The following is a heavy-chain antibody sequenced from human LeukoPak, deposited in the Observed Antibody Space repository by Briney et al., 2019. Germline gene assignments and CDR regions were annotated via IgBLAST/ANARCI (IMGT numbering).Heavy chain of an antibody. V-gene: IGHV1-8*01. J-gene: IGHJ4*02. CDR1: GYTFTSYD. CDR3: ARDGVVNRADY. Sequence: GASLKVSCTASGYTFTSYDINWVRQSTGQGLGWMGWMNPNSGNTGYAQKFQGRVTMTRNTSISTAYMELSSLRSEDTAVYYCARDGVVNRADYWGQGTLVTVSS. D-gene: IGHD3-3*01. CDR2: MNPNSGNT.